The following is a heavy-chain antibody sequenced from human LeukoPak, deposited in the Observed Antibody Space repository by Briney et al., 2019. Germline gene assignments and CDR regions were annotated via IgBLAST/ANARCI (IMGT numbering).Heavy chain of an antibody. J-gene: IGHJ4*02. V-gene: IGHV4-4*07. CDR2: IYTSGST. CDR3: AREGGAGATFDY. Sequence: SETLSLTCTVAGGSISSYYWSWIRQPAGKGLEWIGRIYTSGSTNYNPSLKSRVTMSVDTSKNQFSLKLSSATAAHTAVYYCAREGGAGATFDYWGQGTLVTVSS. CDR1: GGSISSYY. D-gene: IGHD6-19*01.